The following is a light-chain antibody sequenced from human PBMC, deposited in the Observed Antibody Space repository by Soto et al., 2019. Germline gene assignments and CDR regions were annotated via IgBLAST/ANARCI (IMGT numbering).Light chain of an antibody. J-gene: IGLJ2*01. CDR1: SSDVGGYNY. Sequence: QSALTQPASVSGSPGQSITISCTGTSSDVGGYNYVSWYQQHPGKAPKLMIYDVDNRPSGVSNRFSCSRSGNTASLTISGLQAEDEADYYCSSYTSSSTVVFGGGTKVTVL. CDR3: SSYTSSSTVV. CDR2: DVD. V-gene: IGLV2-14*01.